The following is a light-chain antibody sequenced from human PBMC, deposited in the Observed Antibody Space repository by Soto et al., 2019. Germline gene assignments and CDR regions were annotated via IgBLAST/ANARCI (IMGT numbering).Light chain of an antibody. CDR1: ETISSDK. Sequence: EIVLTQSPGTLSVSPGERATLSCRASETISSDKLAWYQQKPGQPPSLLIYGTFSRATGIPDRFSGSGSGTDFTHTISGLEPEDSAIYSCQQYFSWTFGQGTKVEI. J-gene: IGKJ1*01. V-gene: IGKV3-20*01. CDR2: GTF. CDR3: QQYFSWT.